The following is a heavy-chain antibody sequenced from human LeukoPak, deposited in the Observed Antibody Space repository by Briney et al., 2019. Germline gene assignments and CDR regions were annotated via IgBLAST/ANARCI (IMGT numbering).Heavy chain of an antibody. V-gene: IGHV4-59*08. CDR3: ARHIRFPYYFDY. J-gene: IGHJ4*02. CDR1: GGSISSYY. Sequence: PSETLSLTCTVSGGSISSYYWSWIRQPPGKGLEWIGYIYYSGSTNYNPSLKSRVTISVDTSKNQFSLKPSSVTAADTAVYYCARHIRFPYYFDYWGQGTLVTVSS. CDR2: IYYSGST. D-gene: IGHD3-3*02.